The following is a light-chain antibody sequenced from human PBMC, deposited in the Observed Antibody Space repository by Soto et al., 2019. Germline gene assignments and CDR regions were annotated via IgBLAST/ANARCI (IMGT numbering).Light chain of an antibody. Sequence: ELVLTQSPATLSVSPGERATLSCRASQSVSNNLAWYQQKPGQAPRLLIYAASTRATGIPARFSGSGSGTEFTLTISSLQSEDFAVYYCQQYNNWPKLFGQGTKVGI. J-gene: IGKJ1*01. CDR2: AAS. CDR3: QQYNNWPKL. CDR1: QSVSNN. V-gene: IGKV3-15*01.